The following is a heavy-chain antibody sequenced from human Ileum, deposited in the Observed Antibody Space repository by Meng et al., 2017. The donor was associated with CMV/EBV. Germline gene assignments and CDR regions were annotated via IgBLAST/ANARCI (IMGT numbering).Heavy chain of an antibody. CDR3: ARDSVAGSYGSENRFDP. CDR2: INPNSGGT. V-gene: IGHV1-2*02. CDR1: YTFTGYY. J-gene: IGHJ5*02. D-gene: IGHD5-18*01. Sequence: YTFTGYYMHWVRQAPGQGLEWVGWINPNSGGTNYAQKFQGRVTMTRDTSISTAYMELSRLRSDDTAVYYCARDSVAGSYGSENRFDPWGQGTLVTVSS.